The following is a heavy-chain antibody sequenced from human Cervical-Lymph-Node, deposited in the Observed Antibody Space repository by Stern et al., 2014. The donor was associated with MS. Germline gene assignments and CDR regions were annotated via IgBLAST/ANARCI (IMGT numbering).Heavy chain of an antibody. Sequence: VQLVESGGGVVQPGRSLRLSCAASGYTFSNYAMHWVRQAPGKGLEWVAVISYDGSNKYYADSVKGRFTISRDNSNHTLYLQMNSLIIEDTAVYYCARWTTVVSAFDYWGQGTLVTVSS. V-gene: IGHV3-30-3*01. CDR1: GYTFSNYA. J-gene: IGHJ4*02. CDR3: ARWTTVVSAFDY. D-gene: IGHD4-23*01. CDR2: ISYDGSNK.